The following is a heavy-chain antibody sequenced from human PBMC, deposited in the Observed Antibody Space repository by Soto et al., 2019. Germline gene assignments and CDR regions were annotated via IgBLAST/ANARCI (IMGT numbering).Heavy chain of an antibody. CDR3: ARTTGLSGYFTIDY. Sequence: GGSLRLSCAASGFTFSSYLIHWVRQGPGKGLEWVAVIWYDGSNKYYADSVKGRFTISRDNSKNTLYLQMNSLRTEDTAVYYCARTTGLSGYFTIDYWGQGNLVTVSS. D-gene: IGHD3-22*01. V-gene: IGHV3-33*01. CDR1: GFTFSSYL. J-gene: IGHJ4*02. CDR2: IWYDGSNK.